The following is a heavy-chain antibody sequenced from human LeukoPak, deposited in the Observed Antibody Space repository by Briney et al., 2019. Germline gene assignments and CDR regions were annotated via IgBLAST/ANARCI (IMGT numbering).Heavy chain of an antibody. D-gene: IGHD3-10*01. CDR2: TYYRSKWYN. Sequence: SQTLSLTCAVSGDSVSSNSAAWHWIRQSPSRGLEWLGRTYYRSKWYNDYAVSVKSRITINPDTSKNQVSLQLNSVAPEDTAVYYCAKAGRGGAITMVRGVKGDYYYMDVWGKGTTVSISS. CDR3: AKAGRGGAITMVRGVKGDYYYMDV. CDR1: GDSVSSNSAA. J-gene: IGHJ6*03. V-gene: IGHV6-1*01.